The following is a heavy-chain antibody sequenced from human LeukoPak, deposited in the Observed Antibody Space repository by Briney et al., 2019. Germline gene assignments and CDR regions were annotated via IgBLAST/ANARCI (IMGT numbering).Heavy chain of an antibody. J-gene: IGHJ4*02. CDR3: ASSRSYSYWYLDY. D-gene: IGHD1-14*01. CDR2: VHASGST. Sequence: SETLSLTCAVSGGSISSYYWSWIRQPAGKELEWIGRVHASGSTKYNPSLKSRVTMSVDTSKNQFSLKLTSVTAADTAVYYCASSRSYSYWYLDYWGQGTLVTVSS. V-gene: IGHV4-4*07. CDR1: GGSISSYY.